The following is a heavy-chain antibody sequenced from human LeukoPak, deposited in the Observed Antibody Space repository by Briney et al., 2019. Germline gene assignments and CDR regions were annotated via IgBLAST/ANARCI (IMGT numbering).Heavy chain of an antibody. V-gene: IGHV3-23*01. CDR2: ITDAVGST. CDR1: GFTFSSYA. CDR3: AKEIFSGLLYIDY. J-gene: IGHJ4*02. D-gene: IGHD5-12*01. Sequence: GRSLRLSCAASGFTFSSYAMHWVRQAPGKGLEWVSAITDAVGSTHYADSVKGRFTISSDNSKNTVYLQMNSLRPEDMAVYYCAKEIFSGLLYIDYWGQGTLVTVSS.